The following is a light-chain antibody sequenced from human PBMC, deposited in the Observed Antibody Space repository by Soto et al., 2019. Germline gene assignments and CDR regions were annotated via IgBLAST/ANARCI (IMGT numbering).Light chain of an antibody. Sequence: QSVLTQPRSVFGSPGQSVTISCTGTSSDVGTYNYVSWYQQHPGEAPKLMIFDVSERPSGVPARFSGSKSGNTASLTISGLQAEEEAHYYCCSSTGISTLLFATGTKVTVL. V-gene: IGLV2-11*01. CDR3: CSSTGISTLL. J-gene: IGLJ1*01. CDR1: SSDVGTYNY. CDR2: DVS.